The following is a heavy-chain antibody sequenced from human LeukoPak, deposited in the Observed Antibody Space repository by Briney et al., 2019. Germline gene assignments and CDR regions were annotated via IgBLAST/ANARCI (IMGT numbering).Heavy chain of an antibody. CDR3: ARGATESRVDY. J-gene: IGHJ4*02. Sequence: PSETQSLTCAVYGGSFSGYYWSWIRQPPGKGLEWIGEINHSGSTNYNPSLKSRVTISVDTSKNQFSLKLSSVTAADTAVYYCARGATESRVDYWGQGTLVTVSS. D-gene: IGHD1-26*01. V-gene: IGHV4-34*01. CDR2: INHSGST. CDR1: GGSFSGYY.